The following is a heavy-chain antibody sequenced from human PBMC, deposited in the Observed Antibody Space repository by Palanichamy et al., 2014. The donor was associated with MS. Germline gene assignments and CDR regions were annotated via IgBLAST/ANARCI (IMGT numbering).Heavy chain of an antibody. CDR1: GFTFSSFA. J-gene: IGHJ4*02. CDR2: IIGSGYRT. V-gene: IGHV3-23*01. D-gene: IGHD2-15*01. Sequence: EVQVLESGGGLVQPGGSLRLSCAASGFTFSSFAMSWVRQAPGKGLEWVSAIIGSGYRTYYADSVKGRFTISRDNSMNMLYLQMNTLRAEDTAVYYCAKLKGFCSDATCYSHDYWGQGTLVTVSS. CDR3: AKLKGFCSDATCYSHDY.